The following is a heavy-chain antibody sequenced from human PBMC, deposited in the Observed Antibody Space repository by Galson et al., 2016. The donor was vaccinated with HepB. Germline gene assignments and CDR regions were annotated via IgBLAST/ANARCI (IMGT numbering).Heavy chain of an antibody. V-gene: IGHV4-34*01. D-gene: IGHD6-19*01. Sequence: SETLSLTCVVDGGSFSAYQWAWIRQSPGRGLEWIGEINHSGYTNYNPSLGSRVTISIDTSRNQFSLRMTSVTADDTAVYHCVRGTIGWYGIDYWGQGTLVTVSS. CDR2: INHSGYT. J-gene: IGHJ4*02. CDR1: GGSFSAYQ. CDR3: VRGTIGWYGIDY.